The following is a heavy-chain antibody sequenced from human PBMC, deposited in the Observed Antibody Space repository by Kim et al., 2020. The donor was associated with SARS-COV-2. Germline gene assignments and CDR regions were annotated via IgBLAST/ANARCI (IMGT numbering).Heavy chain of an antibody. CDR1: GFTFSSYG. V-gene: IGHV3-30*18. CDR2: ISYDGSNK. D-gene: IGHD3-10*01. CDR3: AKEVSLLWFGELSGMDV. J-gene: IGHJ6*02. Sequence: GGSLRLSCAASGFTFSSYGMHWVRQAPGKGLEWVAVISYDGSNKYYADSVKGRFTISRDNSKNTLYLQMNSLRAEDTAVYYCAKEVSLLWFGELSGMDVWGQGTTVTVSS.